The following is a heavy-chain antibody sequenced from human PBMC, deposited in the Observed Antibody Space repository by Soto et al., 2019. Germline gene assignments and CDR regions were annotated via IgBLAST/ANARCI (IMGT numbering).Heavy chain of an antibody. CDR3: TTTTVTSDFHF. Sequence: ESGGGLVKPGGSLRLSCAASGFTFSTYSMNWVRQAPGKGLEWVSSISSGSRDIYYADSVKGRFAISRDNAKNSLYLQMNSLRVEDTAVYYCTTTTVTSDFHFWGLGALVTVSS. V-gene: IGHV3-21*01. J-gene: IGHJ4*02. CDR1: GFTFSTYS. CDR2: ISSGSRDI. D-gene: IGHD4-17*01.